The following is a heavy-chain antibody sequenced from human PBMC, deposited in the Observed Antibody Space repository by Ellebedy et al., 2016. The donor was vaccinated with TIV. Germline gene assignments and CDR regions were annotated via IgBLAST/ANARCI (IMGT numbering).Heavy chain of an antibody. Sequence: SVKVSCXTSGGPFSSFAISWVRQAPGQGLEWMGGMIPIFGTSHYAQKFQGRVTLTADKSTGTAYMDLASLRSEDTAIYYCAKATAGYDYVGFDSWGQGTLVTVSS. CDR1: GGPFSSFA. J-gene: IGHJ4*02. CDR3: AKATAGYDYVGFDS. CDR2: MIPIFGTS. D-gene: IGHD5-12*01. V-gene: IGHV1-69*06.